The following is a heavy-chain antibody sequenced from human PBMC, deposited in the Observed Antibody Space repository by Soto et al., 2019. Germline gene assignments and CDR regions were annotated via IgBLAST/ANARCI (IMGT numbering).Heavy chain of an antibody. CDR3: AGGLAYYYGMDV. Sequence: PGGSLRLSCAASGFTFSSYGMHWVRQAPGKGLEWVAVIWYDGNNKYYADSVKGRFTISRDNSKNTLYLQMNSLRAEDTAVYYCAGGLAYYYGMDVWGQGTTVTVSS. D-gene: IGHD3-16*01. V-gene: IGHV3-33*01. J-gene: IGHJ6*02. CDR1: GFTFSSYG. CDR2: IWYDGNNK.